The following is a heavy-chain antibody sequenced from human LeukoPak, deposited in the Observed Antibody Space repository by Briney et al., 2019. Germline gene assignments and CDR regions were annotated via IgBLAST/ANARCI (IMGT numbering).Heavy chain of an antibody. V-gene: IGHV5-10-1*01. CDR3: ARQRGVGALDM. CDR1: GFSFTSYW. Sequence: GEPLKISCKGSGFSFTSYWISWVRQKPGKGLEWMGRIDPSDSSTNYSPSLQGHVTISADKSIITASLQWSSLKASDTAMYYCARQRGVGALDMWGQGTLVTLSA. CDR2: IDPSDSST. J-gene: IGHJ3*02.